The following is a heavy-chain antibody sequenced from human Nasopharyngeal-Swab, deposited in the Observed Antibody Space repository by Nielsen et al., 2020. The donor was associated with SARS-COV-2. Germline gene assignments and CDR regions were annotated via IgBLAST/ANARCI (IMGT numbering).Heavy chain of an antibody. D-gene: IGHD1-26*01. Sequence: SLKISCAASGFTFDDYAMHWVRQAPGKGLEWVSGISWNSGSIGYADSVKGRFTISRDNAKNSLYLQMNSLRAEDTAVYYCASEVGATTYDYWGQGTLVTVSS. CDR2: ISWNSGSI. J-gene: IGHJ4*02. CDR3: ASEVGATTYDY. CDR1: GFTFDDYA. V-gene: IGHV3-9*01.